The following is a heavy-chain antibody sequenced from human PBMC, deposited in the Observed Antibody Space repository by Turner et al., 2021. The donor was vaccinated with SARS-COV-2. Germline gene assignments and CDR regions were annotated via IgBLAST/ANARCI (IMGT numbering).Heavy chain of an antibody. J-gene: IGHJ4*02. CDR1: GGSISHFY. CDR2: VYSSGST. CDR3: ARGSPQGWYVPVFDY. Sequence: QVQLQESGPRLVKPSETLSLTCSVSGGSISHFYWSWIRQPAGKGLEWIGRVYSSGSTNYNPSLKSRITMSIDTSKNQFSLKLSSVTAADTAVFYCARGSPQGWYVPVFDYWGQGTLVTVSS. V-gene: IGHV4-4*07. D-gene: IGHD6-19*01.